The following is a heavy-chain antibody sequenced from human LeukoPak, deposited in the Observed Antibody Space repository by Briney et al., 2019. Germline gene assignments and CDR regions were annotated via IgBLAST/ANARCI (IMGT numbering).Heavy chain of an antibody. CDR2: ISSSSSYI. CDR3: ARDQVETYYYGSGSYYPLDY. D-gene: IGHD3-10*01. Sequence: GGSLRLSCAASGFTFSSYSMNWVRQTPGKGLEWVASISSSSSYIYYADSVKGRFTISRDNAKNSLYLQMNSLRAEDTAVYYCARDQVETYYYGSGSYYPLDYWGQGTLVTVSS. V-gene: IGHV3-21*01. J-gene: IGHJ4*02. CDR1: GFTFSSYS.